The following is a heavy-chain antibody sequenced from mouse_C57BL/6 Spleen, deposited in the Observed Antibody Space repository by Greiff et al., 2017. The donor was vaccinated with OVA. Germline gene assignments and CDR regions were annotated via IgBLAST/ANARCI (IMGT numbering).Heavy chain of an antibody. D-gene: IGHD2-5*01. CDR2: INPSRGYT. V-gene: IGHV1-4*01. J-gene: IGHJ4*01. CDR1: GYTFTSYT. Sequence: QVQLKESGAELVRPGASVKMSCKASGYTFTSYTMHWVKQRPGQGLEWIGCINPSRGYTKYNEKFKGKATLTADKSSSTAYMQLSSLTSADSAVYYYARSPESKDYYAIDVWGQGTSVTVSS. CDR3: ARSPESKDYYAIDV.